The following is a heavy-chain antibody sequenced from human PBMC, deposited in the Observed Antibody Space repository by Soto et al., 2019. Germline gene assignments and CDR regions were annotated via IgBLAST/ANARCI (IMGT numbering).Heavy chain of an antibody. J-gene: IGHJ6*02. CDR2: IYWNDDK. CDR3: GHRKHSYDYSGLDV. CDR1: GLSLTTAGLG. D-gene: IGHD3-16*01. Sequence: QSTLRASGPTLVKPTQTLTLTCTFSGLSLTTAGLGGGWIRQPPGKALEWLAVIYWNDDKRYNPSLTNRLIITKDTSNNQVVLTMTNMVPVDTAAYYCGHRKHSYDYSGLDVWGQGTTVTVSS. V-gene: IGHV2-5*01.